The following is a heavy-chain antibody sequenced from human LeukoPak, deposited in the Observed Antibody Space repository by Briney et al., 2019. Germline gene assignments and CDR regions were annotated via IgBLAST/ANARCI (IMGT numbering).Heavy chain of an antibody. Sequence: SETLSLTCTVSGGSISSYYWSWIRQPPGKGLEWIGYIYYSGSTNYNPSLKSRVTISVDTSKNQFSLKLSSVTAADTAVYYCARHGVSSSWPDGGIHNRFDPWGQGTLVTVSS. CDR1: GGSISSYY. V-gene: IGHV4-59*08. D-gene: IGHD6-13*01. CDR3: ARHGVSSSWPDGGIHNRFDP. CDR2: IYYSGST. J-gene: IGHJ5*02.